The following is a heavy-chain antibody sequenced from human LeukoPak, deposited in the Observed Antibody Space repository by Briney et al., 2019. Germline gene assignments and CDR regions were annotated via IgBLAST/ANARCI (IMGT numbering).Heavy chain of an antibody. D-gene: IGHD1-26*01. CDR3: AREVSPVGATSSLGY. J-gene: IGHJ4*02. Sequence: GGSLRLSCAASGFTFSSYAMHWVRQAPGKGLEWVAVISYDGSNKYYADSVKGRFTISRDNSKNTLYLQMNSLRAEDTAVYYCAREVSPVGATSSLGYWGQGTLVTVSS. V-gene: IGHV3-30-3*01. CDR1: GFTFSSYA. CDR2: ISYDGSNK.